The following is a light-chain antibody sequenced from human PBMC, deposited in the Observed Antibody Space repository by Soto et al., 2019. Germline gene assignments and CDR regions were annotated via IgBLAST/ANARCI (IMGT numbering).Light chain of an antibody. V-gene: IGKV1-5*01. Sequence: DIQMTQSTSTLSASVGDRVIITCRASQSISSWLAWYQQKPGKAPKLLIYDASSLESGVPSRFSGSGAGAEFTLTISSLQPDDFATYYCLQYNTYSMWTFGEGTKVDI. J-gene: IGKJ1*01. CDR3: LQYNTYSMWT. CDR2: DAS. CDR1: QSISSW.